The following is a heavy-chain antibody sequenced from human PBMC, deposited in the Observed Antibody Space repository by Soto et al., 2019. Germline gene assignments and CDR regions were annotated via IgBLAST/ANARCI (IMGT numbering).Heavy chain of an antibody. CDR3: ARVRSLQLVTPLFYYYHGMAV. CDR2: ISYDGSNK. CDR1: GFTFSSYA. V-gene: IGHV3-30-3*01. Sequence: GGSLRLSCAASGFTFSSYAMHWVRQAPGKGLEWGAVISYDGSNKYYADCVKGRFTISRDNSKNTLYLQMNSLRAEDTAVYYCARVRSLQLVTPLFYYYHGMAVWGQGTTVNVSS. D-gene: IGHD6-13*01. J-gene: IGHJ6*01.